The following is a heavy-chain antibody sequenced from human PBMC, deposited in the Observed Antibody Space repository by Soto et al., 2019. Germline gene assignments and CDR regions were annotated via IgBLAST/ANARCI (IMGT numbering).Heavy chain of an antibody. J-gene: IGHJ6*02. CDR1: GFTFSSYS. V-gene: IGHV3-21*01. D-gene: IGHD2-2*02. CDR2: ISSSSSYI. Sequence: EVQLVESGGGLVKPGGSLRLSCAASGFTFSSYSMNWVRQAPGKGLEWVSSISSSSSYIYYADSVKGRFTISRDNAKNSLYLQMNSLRAEDTAVYYCASLGYCSSTSYYSTIDEDYYYGMDVWGQGTTVTVSS. CDR3: ASLGYCSSTSYYSTIDEDYYYGMDV.